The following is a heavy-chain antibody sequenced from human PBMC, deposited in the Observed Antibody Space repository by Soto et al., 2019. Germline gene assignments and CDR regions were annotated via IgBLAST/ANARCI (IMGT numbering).Heavy chain of an antibody. Sequence: QVQLVESGGGLVKPGGSLRLSCATSGFTFSDYYMSWIRQAPWKGLEFVSYISPKGTYRTYADSVNGRFTISRDNAKNSLYLQVNSLRAEDTAVYYYSRGGGGGLFDLWGQGTFVTVAS. CDR3: SRGGGGGLFDL. D-gene: IGHD2-15*01. CDR1: GFTFSDYY. CDR2: ISPKGTYR. V-gene: IGHV3-11*06. J-gene: IGHJ5*02.